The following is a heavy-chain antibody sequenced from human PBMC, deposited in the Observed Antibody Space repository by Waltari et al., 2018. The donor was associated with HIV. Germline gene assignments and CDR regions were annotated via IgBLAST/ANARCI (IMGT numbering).Heavy chain of an antibody. CDR2: VKYYGKR. Sequence: QVQLEQWGAGLVKPSETLSVTCAVYNASFASYYWTWVLQAPGKGLEWIGKVKYYGKRCYNPSLQSRASAFLDASKRQFSLRLTSATAADTAVYFCVRGPNWQLGGLDVWGRGTTVIVSS. D-gene: IGHD1-1*01. CDR3: VRGPNWQLGGLDV. CDR1: NASFASYY. V-gene: IGHV4-34*02. J-gene: IGHJ6*02.